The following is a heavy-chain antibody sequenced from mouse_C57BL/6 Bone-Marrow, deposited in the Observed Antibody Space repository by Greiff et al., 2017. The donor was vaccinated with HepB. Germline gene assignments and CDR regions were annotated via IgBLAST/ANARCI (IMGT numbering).Heavy chain of an antibody. CDR3: ARRGYYGRVDY. Sequence: QVQLQQPGAELLRPGSSVKLSCKASGYTFTSYWMHWVKQRPIQGLEWIGNIDPSDSETHYNQKFKDKATLTVDKSSSTAYMQLSSLTSEDSAVYYCARRGYYGRVDYWGQGTTLTVSS. CDR2: IDPSDSET. CDR1: GYTFTSYW. V-gene: IGHV1-52*01. D-gene: IGHD1-1*01. J-gene: IGHJ2*01.